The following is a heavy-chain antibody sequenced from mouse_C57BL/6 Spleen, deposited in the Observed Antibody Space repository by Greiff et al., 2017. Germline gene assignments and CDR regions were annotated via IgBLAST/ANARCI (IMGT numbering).Heavy chain of an antibody. CDR1: GFTFSDYY. CDR2: INYDGSSP. Sequence: EVKLMASEGGLVQPGSSMKLSCKASGFTFSDYYMAWVRQVPEKGLEWVANINYDGSSPYYLDSLKSRFIISRVNAKNILYLQMSSLKSEYTATYYCARETTGYWYFDVWGTGTTVTVSS. J-gene: IGHJ1*03. CDR3: ARETTGYWYFDV. D-gene: IGHD1-1*01. V-gene: IGHV5-16*01.